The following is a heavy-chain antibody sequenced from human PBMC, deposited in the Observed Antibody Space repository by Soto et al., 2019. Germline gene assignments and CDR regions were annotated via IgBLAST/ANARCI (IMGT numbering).Heavy chain of an antibody. CDR2: IWYDGSNK. V-gene: IGHV3-33*01. Sequence: GGSLRFSCAASGFTFSSYGMHWVRQAPGKGLEWVAVIWYDGSNKYYADSVKGRFTISRDNSKNTLYLQMNSLRAEDTAVYYCARGLLRYFDWLPLYDAFDIWGQGTMVTVSS. D-gene: IGHD3-9*01. J-gene: IGHJ3*02. CDR3: ARGLLRYFDWLPLYDAFDI. CDR1: GFTFSSYG.